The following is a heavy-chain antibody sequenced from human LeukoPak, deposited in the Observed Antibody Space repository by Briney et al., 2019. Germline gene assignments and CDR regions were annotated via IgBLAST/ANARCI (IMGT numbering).Heavy chain of an antibody. CDR3: ARDWGIDS. J-gene: IGHJ4*02. V-gene: IGHV3-30*04. D-gene: IGHD3-16*01. Sequence: GGSLRLSCAASGFTISVDTMVWVRQAPGKGPEWVAVISYDGSKTYYGDSVKGRFTISRDNSKNTLWLQMNSLRVEDTAIYYCARDWGIDSWGQGTLVTVSS. CDR1: GFTISVDT. CDR2: ISYDGSKT.